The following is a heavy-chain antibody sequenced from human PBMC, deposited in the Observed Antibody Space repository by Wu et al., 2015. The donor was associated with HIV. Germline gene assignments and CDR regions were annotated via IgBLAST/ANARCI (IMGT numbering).Heavy chain of an antibody. V-gene: IGHV1-69*12. J-gene: IGHJ6*03. Sequence: QVQLVQSGAEVKKPGSSVKVSCKASGGTFSSYAISWVRQAPGQGLEWMGGIIPIFGTANYAQKFQGRVTITADESTSTAYMELSSLRSEDTAVYYCASSQKGYHQQIYYYYMDVWGKGTTGHRLL. D-gene: IGHD5-12*01. CDR3: ASSQKGYHQQIYYYYMDV. CDR2: IIPIFGTA. CDR1: GGTFSSYA.